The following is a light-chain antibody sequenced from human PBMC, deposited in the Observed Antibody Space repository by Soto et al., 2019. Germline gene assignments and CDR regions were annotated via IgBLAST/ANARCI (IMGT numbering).Light chain of an antibody. CDR2: DAS. Sequence: EIVLTQSPATLSLSPGDRATLSCRASQRVGSYLGWDQQRPGQAPRLLIYDASNRATGIPARFSGSGSGTEFILTISSLEPEDFAVYYCQQRSDWPSTFGGGTKVELK. CDR1: QRVGSY. J-gene: IGKJ4*01. V-gene: IGKV3-11*01. CDR3: QQRSDWPST.